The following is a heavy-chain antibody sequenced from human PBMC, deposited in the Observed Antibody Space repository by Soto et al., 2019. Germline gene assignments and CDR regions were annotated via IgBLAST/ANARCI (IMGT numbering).Heavy chain of an antibody. CDR3: ARERGAHYYDSSGLDY. CDR2: IIPIFGTA. CDR1: GGTFSSYA. D-gene: IGHD3-22*01. Sequence: QVQLVQSGAEVKKPGSSVKVSCKASGGTFSSYAISWVRQAPGQGLEWMGGIIPIFGTATYAQKFQGRVTITADESTSTAYMELSSLRSEDTAVYYCARERGAHYYDSSGLDYWGQGTLVTVSS. J-gene: IGHJ4*02. V-gene: IGHV1-69*01.